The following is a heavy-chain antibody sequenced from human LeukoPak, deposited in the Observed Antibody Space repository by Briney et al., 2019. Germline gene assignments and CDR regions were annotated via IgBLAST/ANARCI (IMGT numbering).Heavy chain of an antibody. D-gene: IGHD1-14*01. CDR1: GFAFSSYA. CDR2: ISGGGGST. V-gene: IGHV3-23*01. J-gene: IGHJ5*02. Sequence: PGGSLRLSCAVSGFAFSSYAMSWVRQAPGKGLEWVSGISGGGGSTYYADSVKGRFTISRDNSKNTLYLQMDSLRAEDTALYYCAKGSGINHYHWIDPWGQGTLVTVSS. CDR3: AKGSGINHYHWIDP.